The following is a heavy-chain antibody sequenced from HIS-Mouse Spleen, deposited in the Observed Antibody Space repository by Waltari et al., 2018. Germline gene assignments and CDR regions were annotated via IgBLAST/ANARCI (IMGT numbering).Heavy chain of an antibody. CDR2: IYYSGST. Sequence: QLQLQESGPGLVKPSETLSLTCTVSGGSISSSSYYWGWIRQPPGKGLEWIGSIYYSGSTYYNPSRTSRVTISVDTSKNQFSRKLSSVTAADTAVYYCAREIPYSSSWYDWYFDLWGRGTLVTVSS. D-gene: IGHD6-13*01. V-gene: IGHV4-39*07. J-gene: IGHJ2*01. CDR1: GGSISSSSYY. CDR3: AREIPYSSSWYDWYFDL.